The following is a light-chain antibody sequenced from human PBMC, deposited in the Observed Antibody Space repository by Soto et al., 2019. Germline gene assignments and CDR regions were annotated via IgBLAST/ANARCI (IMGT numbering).Light chain of an antibody. CDR1: QGVSSW. J-gene: IGKJ4*01. CDR2: ATS. Sequence: DIQMTQSPSSLSASVGDTVTITCLASQGVSSWLAWYQHKPEKAPRSLIYATSSLHSGVPSRFSGSGSGTEFTLTITSLQPEDFATYYCQQYTTYPLTFGGGTKVEIK. V-gene: IGKV1D-16*01. CDR3: QQYTTYPLT.